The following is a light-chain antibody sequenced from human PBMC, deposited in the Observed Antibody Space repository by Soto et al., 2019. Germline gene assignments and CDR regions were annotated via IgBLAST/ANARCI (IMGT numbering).Light chain of an antibody. CDR1: HGMGTA. J-gene: IGKJ4*01. CDR3: QHYSDWPLT. Sequence: EIVMTQSPATLSVSPGEGATLSVRAGHGMGTALAWYQQKPGQTPRLLMYVASIRATGVPARFSGSASGTEFTLTITSLQSEDFAVYYCQHYSDWPLTFGGGTEVESK. CDR2: VAS. V-gene: IGKV3-15*01.